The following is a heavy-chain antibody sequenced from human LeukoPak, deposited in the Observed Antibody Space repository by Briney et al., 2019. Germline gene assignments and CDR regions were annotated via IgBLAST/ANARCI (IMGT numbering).Heavy chain of an antibody. J-gene: IGHJ4*02. D-gene: IGHD7-27*01. Sequence: ASVKVSCKASGYTFTSYDIHWVRKATGQGLEWMGWMDSNSDNTVYAQRFQGSVTMTRNTSITTAYMELRGLRSEDMAVYYCMSTSNWGSVIFDYWGQGTLVTVSS. CDR2: MDSNSDNT. CDR3: MSTSNWGSVIFDY. CDR1: GYTFTSYD. V-gene: IGHV1-8*01.